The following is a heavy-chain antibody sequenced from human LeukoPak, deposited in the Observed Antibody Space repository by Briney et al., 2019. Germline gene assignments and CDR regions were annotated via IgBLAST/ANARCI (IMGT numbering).Heavy chain of an antibody. CDR2: IYNSGTT. Sequence: SETLSLTCTVSGGSISSYYWTWIRQSPGKGLEWIGYIYNSGTTSYNLPLTSRVTISVDTSKNQFSLKLSSVTAADTAVYYCARHFSTYCSGTSCFYYYMDVWSKGTTVTVSS. V-gene: IGHV4-59*08. D-gene: IGHD2-2*01. J-gene: IGHJ6*03. CDR1: GGSISSYY. CDR3: ARHFSTYCSGTSCFYYYMDV.